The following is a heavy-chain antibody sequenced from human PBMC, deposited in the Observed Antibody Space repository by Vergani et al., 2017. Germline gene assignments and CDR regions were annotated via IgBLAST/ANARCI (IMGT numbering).Heavy chain of an antibody. CDR2: IYYSGST. CDR3: ARENRAVVVPAAMIAGRGFDY. Sequence: QVQLQESGPGLVKPSETLSLTCTVSGGSVSSGSYYWSWIRQPPGKGLEWIGYIYYSGSTNYNPSLKSRVTISVDTSKNQFSLKLSSVTAADTAVYYCARENRAVVVPAAMIAGRGFDYWGQGTLVTVSS. V-gene: IGHV4-61*01. J-gene: IGHJ4*02. CDR1: GGSVSSGSYY. D-gene: IGHD2-2*01.